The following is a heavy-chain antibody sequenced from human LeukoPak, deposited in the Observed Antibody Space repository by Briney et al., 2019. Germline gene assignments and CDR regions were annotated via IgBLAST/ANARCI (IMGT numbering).Heavy chain of an antibody. Sequence: AGGSLRLSCAASGFTFSTYWMNWVRQAPGKGPVWVSRINSDGSSTSYADSVKGRFTISRDNAKNTLYLRMNSLRAEDTAVYYCTRERWLDYWGQGTLVTVSS. CDR1: GFTFSTYW. CDR3: TRERWLDY. J-gene: IGHJ4*02. D-gene: IGHD5-24*01. CDR2: INSDGSST. V-gene: IGHV3-74*01.